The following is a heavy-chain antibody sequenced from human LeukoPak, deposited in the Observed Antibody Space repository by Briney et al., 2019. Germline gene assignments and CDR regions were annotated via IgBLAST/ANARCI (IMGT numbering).Heavy chain of an antibody. Sequence: GGSLRLSCAASGFTFSSYAMSWVRKAPGKGLEWVSAISGSGGSTYYADSVKGRFTISRDNSKNTLYLQMNSQRAEDTAVYYCAKGYGYYYYGMDVWGQRTTVTVSS. J-gene: IGHJ6*02. CDR3: AKGYGYYYYGMDV. CDR2: ISGSGGST. CDR1: GFTFSSYA. D-gene: IGHD1-1*01. V-gene: IGHV3-23*01.